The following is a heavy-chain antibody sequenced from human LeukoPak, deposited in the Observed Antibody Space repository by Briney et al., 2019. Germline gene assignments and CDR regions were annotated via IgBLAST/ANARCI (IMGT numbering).Heavy chain of an antibody. CDR3: ARHYLPATRFDY. J-gene: IGHJ4*02. V-gene: IGHV4-38-2*02. CDR1: GYSISTGYY. Sequence: SETLSLTCTVSGYSISTGYYWDWIRQPPGKGLEWIGTFYHGGSTYYNPSLKSRVTISVDTSKNQFSLNLTSVTAADTAVYYCARHYLPATRFDYWGQGTLVTVSS. CDR2: FYHGGST. D-gene: IGHD5-24*01.